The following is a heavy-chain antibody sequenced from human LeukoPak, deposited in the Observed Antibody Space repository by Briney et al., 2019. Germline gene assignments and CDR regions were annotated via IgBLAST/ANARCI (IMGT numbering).Heavy chain of an antibody. D-gene: IGHD1-26*01. V-gene: IGHV3-9*01. CDR1: GFTFDDYA. CDR3: AKDRSGSPKAFHY. CDR2: ISWNSGSI. Sequence: GGSLRLSCAASGFTFDDYAMHWVRQAPGKGLEWVACISWNSGSICYADSVTDRFTLYSNTAKNYLYLQMTSLRAEHTALYYCAKDRSGSPKAFHYWGQGTLVTVSS. J-gene: IGHJ4*02.